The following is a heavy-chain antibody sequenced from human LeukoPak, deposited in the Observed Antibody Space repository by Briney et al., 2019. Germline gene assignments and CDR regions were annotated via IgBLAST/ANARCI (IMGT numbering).Heavy chain of an antibody. CDR3: AREEAYSSSSDAFDI. CDR1: GGSFSGYY. D-gene: IGHD6-6*01. CDR2: INHSGST. J-gene: IGHJ3*02. V-gene: IGHV4-34*01. Sequence: SETLSLTCAVYGGSFSGYYWSWLRQPPGKGLEWIGEINHSGSTNYNPSLKSRVTISVDTSKNQFSLKLSSVTAADTAVYYCAREEAYSSSSDAFDIWGQGTMVTVSS.